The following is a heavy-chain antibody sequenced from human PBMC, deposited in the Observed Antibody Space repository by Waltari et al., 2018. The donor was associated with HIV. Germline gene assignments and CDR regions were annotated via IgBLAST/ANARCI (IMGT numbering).Heavy chain of an antibody. CDR3: ARVYCSSTSCYYFDY. Sequence: QVQLVQSGAEVKKPGASVKVSCQASGYTFTSYAMQWVRQAPGQRLEWMGWINAGNGNTKYSQKFQGRVTITRDTSASTAYMELSSLRSEDTAVYYCARVYCSSTSCYYFDYWGQGTLVTVSS. CDR1: GYTFTSYA. J-gene: IGHJ4*02. D-gene: IGHD2-2*01. CDR2: INAGNGNT. V-gene: IGHV1-3*01.